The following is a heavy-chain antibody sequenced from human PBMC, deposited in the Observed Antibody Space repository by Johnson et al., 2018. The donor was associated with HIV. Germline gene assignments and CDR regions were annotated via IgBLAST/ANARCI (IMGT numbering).Heavy chain of an antibody. CDR1: GFTLGSYA. J-gene: IGHJ3*02. CDR3: ARKGEAFDI. Sequence: VQLVESGGDLVQPGGPLRLSCAASGFTLGSYAMSWVRQASGKGLQWVSSISGSGGRTYYADSVKGRFTISRDNSKNSLYLQMNSLRAEDTAVYYCARKGEAFDIWGQGTMVTVSS. V-gene: IGHV3-23*04. CDR2: ISGSGGRT.